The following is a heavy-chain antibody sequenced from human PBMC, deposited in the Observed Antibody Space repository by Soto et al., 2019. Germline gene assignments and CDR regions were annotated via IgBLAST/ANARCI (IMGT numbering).Heavy chain of an antibody. Sequence: EVQLVESGGGLVKPGGSLRLSCAASGVTFSSFSFNWVRQAPGKGLEWVSFILSSSASIYYADSVKGRFTISRDNAKNSLYLQMNSLKDEDTAVYYCARDSGAQLVRRGFYYYYMDVWGKGTTVTVSS. CDR3: ARDSGAQLVRRGFYYYYMDV. J-gene: IGHJ6*03. D-gene: IGHD6-6*01. CDR2: ILSSSASI. CDR1: GVTFSSFS. V-gene: IGHV3-21*01.